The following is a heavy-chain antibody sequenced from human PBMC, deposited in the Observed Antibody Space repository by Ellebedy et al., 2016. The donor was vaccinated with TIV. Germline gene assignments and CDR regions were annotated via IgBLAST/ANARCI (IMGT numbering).Heavy chain of an antibody. CDR3: ARHKIVGATDVFDI. V-gene: IGHV4-59*08. CDR1: GGSISSYY. CDR2: TSYSGST. Sequence: MPSETLSLTCTVSGGSISSYYWSWIRQPPGKGLEWIGYTSYSGSTNYNPSLKSRVTISVDTSKNQFSLKLNSVTAADTAVYYCARHKIVGATDVFDIWGQGTMVTVSS. J-gene: IGHJ3*02. D-gene: IGHD1-26*01.